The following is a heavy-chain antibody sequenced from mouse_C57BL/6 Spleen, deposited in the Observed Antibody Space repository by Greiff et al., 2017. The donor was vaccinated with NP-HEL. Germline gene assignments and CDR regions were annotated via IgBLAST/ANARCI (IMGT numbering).Heavy chain of an antibody. J-gene: IGHJ3*01. D-gene: IGHD2-4*01. V-gene: IGHV5-17*01. CDR2: ISSGSSTI. CDR1: GFTFSDYG. CDR3: ARGGDYDGAWFAY. Sequence: EVQVVESGGGLVKPGGSLKLSCAASGFTFSDYGMHWVRQAPEKGLEWVAYISSGSSTIYYADTVKGRFTISRDNAKNTLFLQMTSLRSEDTAMYYCARGGDYDGAWFAYWGQGTLVTVSA.